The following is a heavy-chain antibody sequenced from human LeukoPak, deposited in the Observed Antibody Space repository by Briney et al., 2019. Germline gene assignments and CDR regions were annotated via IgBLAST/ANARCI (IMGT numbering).Heavy chain of an antibody. D-gene: IGHD1-26*01. CDR3: ARDLEVGATRTGIDY. J-gene: IGHJ4*02. V-gene: IGHV1-2*02. Sequence: ASVTVSCKASGYTFTGYYMHWVRQAPGQGLEWMGWINPNSGGTNYAQKFQGRVTMTRDTSISTAYMELSRLRSDDTAVYYCARDLEVGATRTGIDYWGQGTLVTVSS. CDR2: INPNSGGT. CDR1: GYTFTGYY.